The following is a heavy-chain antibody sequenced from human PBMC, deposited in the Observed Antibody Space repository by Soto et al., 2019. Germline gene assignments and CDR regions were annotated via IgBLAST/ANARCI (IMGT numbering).Heavy chain of an antibody. V-gene: IGHV3-30*18. CDR1: GFTFSSYG. Sequence: GGSLRLSCAASGFTFSSYGMHWVRQAPGKGLEWVAVISYDGSNKYYADSVKGRFTISRDNSKNTLYLQMNSLRAEDTAVYYCAKDGGNSFEVYYYYGMDVWGQGTTVTVSS. J-gene: IGHJ6*02. CDR3: AKDGGNSFEVYYYYGMDV. D-gene: IGHD2-21*02. CDR2: ISYDGSNK.